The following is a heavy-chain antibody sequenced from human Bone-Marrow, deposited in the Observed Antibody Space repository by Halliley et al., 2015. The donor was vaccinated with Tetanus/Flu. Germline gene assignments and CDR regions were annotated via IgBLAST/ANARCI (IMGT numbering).Heavy chain of an antibody. D-gene: IGHD4-17*01. CDR1: GYSISSGYY. J-gene: IGHJ2*01. Sequence: TLSLTCAVSGYSISSGYYWGWIRQPPGKGLEWIGSIYHSGSTYYNPSLKSRVTISVDTSKNQISLKLSSATAADTAVYYCARWEATVPTKYPRNWYFDLWGRGTLVTVSS. V-gene: IGHV4-38-2*01. CDR3: ARWEATVPTKYPRNWYFDL. CDR2: IYHSGST.